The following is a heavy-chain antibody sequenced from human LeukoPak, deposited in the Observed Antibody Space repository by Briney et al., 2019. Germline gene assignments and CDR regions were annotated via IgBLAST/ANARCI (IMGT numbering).Heavy chain of an antibody. Sequence: PGGALKLACAVYGYTFRCLGSERGRWARGKGVEWVGRMRSRSNNYATVYAASVRGRFTTSSDDSKNTAYLQMNSLLTADTAVYYCARGRCPYPSMDVWGQGTLVTVSS. CDR2: MRSRSNNYAT. V-gene: IGHV3-73*01. CDR3: ARGRCPYPSMDV. J-gene: IGHJ6*02. D-gene: IGHD5-24*01. CDR1: GYTFRCLG.